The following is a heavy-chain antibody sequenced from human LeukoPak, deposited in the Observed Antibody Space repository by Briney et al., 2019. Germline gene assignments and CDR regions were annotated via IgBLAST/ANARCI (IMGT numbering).Heavy chain of an antibody. CDR3: ARATQYCSGGSCYSAWVDY. V-gene: IGHV1-18*01. Sequence: GAPVKVSCKASGYTFTSYGISWVRQAPGQGLEWMGWISAYNGNTNYAQKLQGRVTMTTDTSTSTAYMELRSLRSDDTAVYYCARATQYCSGGSCYSAWVDYWGQGTLVTVSS. J-gene: IGHJ4*02. CDR2: ISAYNGNT. D-gene: IGHD2-15*01. CDR1: GYTFTSYG.